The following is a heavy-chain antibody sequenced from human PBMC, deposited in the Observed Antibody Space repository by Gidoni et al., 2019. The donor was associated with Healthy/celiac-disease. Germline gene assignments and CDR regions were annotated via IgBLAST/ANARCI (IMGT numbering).Heavy chain of an antibody. CDR3: AREGDIVVVPAAMALYYYYYGMDV. Sequence: EVQLVESGGGLVQPGGSLRLSCAASGFTFSSSWMSWVRQATGKGLEWVANIKQDGSEKYYVDSVKGRFTISRDNAKNSLYLQMNSLRAEDTAVYYCAREGDIVVVPAAMALYYYYYGMDVWGQGTTVTVSS. CDR2: IKQDGSEK. J-gene: IGHJ6*02. D-gene: IGHD2-2*01. V-gene: IGHV3-7*01. CDR1: GFTFSSSW.